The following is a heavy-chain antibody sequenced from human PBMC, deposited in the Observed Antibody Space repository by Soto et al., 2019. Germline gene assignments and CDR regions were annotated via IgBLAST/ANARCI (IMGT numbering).Heavy chain of an antibody. Sequence: QMQLVQSGAELKKPGASVNVSCKASGYAFTTYYIHWVRQAPGQGLEWMGVINPSGPSTSYAQRFQGRVTMTRDTSTSTVNMELNSLSSEDTAVYYCARGADYSSAWYFDYWGQGALVTVSS. CDR1: GYAFTTYY. J-gene: IGHJ4*02. D-gene: IGHD6-19*01. CDR2: INPSGPST. CDR3: ARGADYSSAWYFDY. V-gene: IGHV1-46*01.